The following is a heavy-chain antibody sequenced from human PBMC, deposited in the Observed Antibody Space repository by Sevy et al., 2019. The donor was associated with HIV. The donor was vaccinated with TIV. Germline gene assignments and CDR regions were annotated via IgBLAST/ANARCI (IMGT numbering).Heavy chain of an antibody. D-gene: IGHD4-17*01. Sequence: GGSQRLSCVASGFTFSDHGMHWVRQAPGKGLDWVAAISYDGNNRYYADSVKGRFTISRDNSKNTLYLQMDSVRPEDTAVYYCAKEDYGGNLRKYFASWGQGTRVTVSS. V-gene: IGHV3-30*18. J-gene: IGHJ4*02. CDR1: GFTFSDHG. CDR3: AKEDYGGNLRKYFAS. CDR2: ISYDGNNR.